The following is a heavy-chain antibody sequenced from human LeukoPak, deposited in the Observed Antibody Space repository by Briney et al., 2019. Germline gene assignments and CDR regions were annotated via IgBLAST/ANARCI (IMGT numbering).Heavy chain of an antibody. D-gene: IGHD3-3*01. CDR2: IRSKANSYAT. CDR1: GFTFSGSA. CDR3: ARDRTIFGVVINYQFDP. J-gene: IGHJ5*02. Sequence: GGSLRLSCAASGFTFSGSAMHWVRQASGKGLEWVGRIRSKANSYATAYAASVKGRFTISRDNAKNSLYLQMNSLRAEDTAVYYCARDRTIFGVVINYQFDPWGQGTLVTVSS. V-gene: IGHV3-73*01.